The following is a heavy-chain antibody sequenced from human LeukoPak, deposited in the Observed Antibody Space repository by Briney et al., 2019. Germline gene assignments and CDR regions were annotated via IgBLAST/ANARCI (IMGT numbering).Heavy chain of an antibody. CDR3: AKEGGYYTLILPFDY. V-gene: IGHV3-23*01. Sequence: GGSLRLSCAASGFTFSSYAMSWVRQAPGKGLEWVSAISGSGGSTYYADSVKGRFTISRDNSKNTLYLQMNSLRAEDTVVYYCAKEGGYYTLILPFDYWGQGTLVTVSS. CDR2: ISGSGGST. J-gene: IGHJ4*02. D-gene: IGHD3-3*01. CDR1: GFTFSSYA.